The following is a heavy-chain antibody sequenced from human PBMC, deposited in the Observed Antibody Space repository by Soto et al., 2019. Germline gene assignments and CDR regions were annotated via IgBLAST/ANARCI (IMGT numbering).Heavy chain of an antibody. Sequence: GASVKVSCKASGYTFTSYGISWVRQAPGQGLEWMGWISAYNGNTNYAQKLQGRVTMTTDTSTSTAYMEPRSLRSDDTAVYYCARVEEFYYYYYGMDVWGQGTTVTVSS. CDR1: GYTFTSYG. V-gene: IGHV1-18*01. CDR2: ISAYNGNT. J-gene: IGHJ6*02. CDR3: ARVEEFYYYYYGMDV.